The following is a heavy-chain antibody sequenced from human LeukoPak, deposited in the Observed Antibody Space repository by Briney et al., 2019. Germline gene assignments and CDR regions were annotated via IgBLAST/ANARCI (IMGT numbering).Heavy chain of an antibody. Sequence: GGSLRLSCVVSGFTFSRYAMTWVRQAPGKGLEWVAGFSGSTRTTNYADSVKGRFTISRDNSKNTLYLQMNSLRAEDTAVYYCVWVTYDGYYFDYWGQGTLVTVSS. V-gene: IGHV3-23*01. CDR1: GFTFSRYA. D-gene: IGHD3-3*01. CDR3: VWVTYDGYYFDY. CDR2: FSGSTRTT. J-gene: IGHJ4*02.